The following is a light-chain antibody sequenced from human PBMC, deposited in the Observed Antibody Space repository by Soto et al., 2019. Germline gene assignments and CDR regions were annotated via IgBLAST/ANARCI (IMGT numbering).Light chain of an antibody. V-gene: IGLV2-14*03. J-gene: IGLJ2*01. CDR3: TSWTTSTTMI. CDR2: DVN. Sequence: QSVLTQPDSVSGSPGQSITISCTGTSSDIGAYNFVSWYQQHPGKAPKLMLYDVNIRPSGVSNRFSGSKSGNTASLTISGLQAEDEADYYCTSWTTSTTMIFGGGTKVTVL. CDR1: SSDIGAYNF.